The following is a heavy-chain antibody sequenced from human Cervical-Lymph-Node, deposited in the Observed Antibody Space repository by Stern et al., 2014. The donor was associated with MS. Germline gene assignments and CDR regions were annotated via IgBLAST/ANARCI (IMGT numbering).Heavy chain of an antibody. Sequence: QVQLVQSGSEVKKPGASVRVSCKASGYTFTAAYMHWVRQAPGQGLEWLGWINPDSGDTNYAQKFQDKVTMTRDTSISTAYMEVRRLTSDDTAVYYCARDNWETSAGNRASEYFQHWGQGTLVTVSS. J-gene: IGHJ1*01. CDR3: ARDNWETSAGNRASEYFQH. CDR1: GYTFTAAY. V-gene: IGHV1-2*02. D-gene: IGHD1-26*01. CDR2: INPDSGDT.